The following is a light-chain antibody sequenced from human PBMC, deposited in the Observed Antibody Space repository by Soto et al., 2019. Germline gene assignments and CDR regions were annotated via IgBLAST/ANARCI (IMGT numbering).Light chain of an antibody. CDR3: SSYTSNSSVVV. CDR2: DVS. V-gene: IGLV2-14*01. J-gene: IGLJ2*01. CDR1: SSDVGGYNY. Sequence: QSALTQPASVSGSPGQSITISCTGTSSDVGGYNYVSWYQQHPGKAPKLMIYDVSNRPSGVSNRFSGSKSGHTASLTISGLQAEDEADYYCSSYTSNSSVVVYGGGTKLTVL.